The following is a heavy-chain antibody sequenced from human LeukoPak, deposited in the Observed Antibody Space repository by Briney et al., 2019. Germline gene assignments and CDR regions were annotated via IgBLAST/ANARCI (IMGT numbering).Heavy chain of an antibody. V-gene: IGHV3-43*02. CDR2: ISGDGGST. CDR1: GFTFDDYA. CDR3: AKDISRNFVVVPAADY. D-gene: IGHD2-2*01. Sequence: GGSLRLSCAASGFTFDDYAMHWVRQPPGKSLEWVSLISGDGGSTYYADSVKGRFTVSRDNSKNSLYLQMNSLRTEDTSLYYCAKDISRNFVVVPAADYWGQGTLVTVSS. J-gene: IGHJ4*02.